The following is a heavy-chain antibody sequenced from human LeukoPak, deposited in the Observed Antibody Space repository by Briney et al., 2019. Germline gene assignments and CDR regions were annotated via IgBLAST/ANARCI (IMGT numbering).Heavy chain of an antibody. D-gene: IGHD3-16*01. J-gene: IGHJ5*02. CDR3: ARGGES. Sequence: GGSLRLSCAASEFTFDNYAMSWVRQAPGKGLEWVSVISGSGYYSYYADSVKGRFTVSRDNSKTTLYLQMNSLRAEDTAVYYCARGGESWGQGTLVTVSS. V-gene: IGHV3-23*01. CDR1: EFTFDNYA. CDR2: ISGSGYYS.